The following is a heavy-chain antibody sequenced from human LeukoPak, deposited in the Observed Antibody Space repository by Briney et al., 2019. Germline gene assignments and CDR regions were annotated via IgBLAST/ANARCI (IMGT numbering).Heavy chain of an antibody. D-gene: IGHD4-11*01. Sequence: PGGSLRLSCAASGFTFRTHSMKWVRQAPGKGLEWISSIIGSTSATYYADSVRGRFTLSRDNAKNSLYLQMDSLRVEDTAMYYCARAYGNYDWYLDLWGRGTLVTVSS. CDR3: ARAYGNYDWYLDL. V-gene: IGHV3-48*01. CDR1: GFTFRTHS. J-gene: IGHJ2*01. CDR2: IIGSTSAT.